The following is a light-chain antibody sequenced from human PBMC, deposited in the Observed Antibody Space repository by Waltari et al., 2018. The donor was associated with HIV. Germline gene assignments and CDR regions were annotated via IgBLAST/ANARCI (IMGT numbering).Light chain of an antibody. V-gene: IGLV7-43*01. Sequence: QTVVTQEPSLTVSPGGTVTLTCASSTGAVTSGYYPNWFQQKPGQAPRALIYSTSNKHPWTPARFSGPLLGGKAALTLSGVQPEDEAEYYCLLYYGGAQVFGTGTKVTVL. CDR1: TGAVTSGYY. CDR2: STS. CDR3: LLYYGGAQV. J-gene: IGLJ1*01.